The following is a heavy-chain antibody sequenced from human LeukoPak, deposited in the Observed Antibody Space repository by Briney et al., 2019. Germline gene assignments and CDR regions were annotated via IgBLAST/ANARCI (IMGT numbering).Heavy chain of an antibody. CDR1: GYTFTGYY. V-gene: IGHV1-2*02. CDR3: ATVSRGMIAWASY. J-gene: IGHJ4*02. CDR2: INPNSGGT. Sequence: VASVKVSCKASGYTFTGYYMHWVRQAPGQGLEWMGWINPNSGGTNYAQKFQGRVTMTRDTSISTAYMELSRLRSDDTAVYYCATVSRGMIAWASYWGQGTLVTVSS. D-gene: IGHD3-22*01.